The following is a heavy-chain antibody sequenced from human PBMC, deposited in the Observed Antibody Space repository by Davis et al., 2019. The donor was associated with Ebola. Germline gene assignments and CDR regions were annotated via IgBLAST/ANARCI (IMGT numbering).Heavy chain of an antibody. Sequence: SETLSLTCAVYGGSFSGYYWSWIRQSPGKGLEWIGEISRRGSTYYNPSLKSRVTISVDTSKNQFSLKLSSVTAADTAVYYCATAIAAAATGNDAFDIWGQGTMVTVSS. CDR1: GGSFSGYY. D-gene: IGHD6-13*01. V-gene: IGHV4-34*01. CDR3: ATAIAAAATGNDAFDI. CDR2: ISRRGST. J-gene: IGHJ3*02.